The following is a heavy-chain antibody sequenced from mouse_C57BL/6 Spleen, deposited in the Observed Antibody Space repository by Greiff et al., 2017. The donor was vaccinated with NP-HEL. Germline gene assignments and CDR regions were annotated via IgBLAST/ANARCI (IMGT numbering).Heavy chain of an antibody. CDR1: GYAFSSYW. V-gene: IGHV1-80*01. D-gene: IGHD4-1*01. CDR3: ARSDWDVPFAY. J-gene: IGHJ3*01. CDR2: IYPGDGDT. Sequence: QVQLQQSGAELVKPGASVKISCKASGYAFSSYWMNWVKQRPGKGLEWIGQIYPGDGDTNYNGKFRGKATLTADKSSSTAYMQLSSLTSEDSAVYFCARSDWDVPFAYWGQGTLVTVSA.